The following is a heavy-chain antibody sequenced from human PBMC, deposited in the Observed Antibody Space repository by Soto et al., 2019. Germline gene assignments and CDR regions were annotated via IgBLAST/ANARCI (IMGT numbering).Heavy chain of an antibody. D-gene: IGHD2-15*01. J-gene: IGHJ4*02. CDR3: AKRGSSYTFDF. V-gene: IGHV3-23*01. CDR2: MSGSGDYT. Sequence: EGSLRVSCVASGFTFSSCAMSWVRQAPGKGLEWVSVMSGSGDYTNYADSVKGRFTISRDNSKNTLYLQMNSLRAEDTAVYYCAKRGSSYTFDFWGQGTLVTVSS. CDR1: GFTFSSCA.